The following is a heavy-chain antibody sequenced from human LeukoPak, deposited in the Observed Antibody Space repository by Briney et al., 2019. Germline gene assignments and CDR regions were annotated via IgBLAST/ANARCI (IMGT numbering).Heavy chain of an antibody. CDR3: ARGRGAVGTGNNWFDP. V-gene: IGHV1-69*05. D-gene: IGHD6-13*01. J-gene: IGHJ5*02. CDR2: IIPIFGTA. Sequence: SVKVSCKASGGTFSSYAISWVRQAPGQGLEWMGGIIPIFGTANYAQKFQGRVTITTDESTSTAYMELSSLRSEDTAVYYCARGRGAVGTGNNWFDPWSQGTLVTVSS. CDR1: GGTFSSYA.